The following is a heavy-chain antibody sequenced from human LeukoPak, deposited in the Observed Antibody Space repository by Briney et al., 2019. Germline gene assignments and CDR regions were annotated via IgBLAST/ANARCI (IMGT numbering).Heavy chain of an antibody. V-gene: IGHV1-18*04. CDR2: ISAYNGNT. D-gene: IGHD3-9*01. CDR3: ARDIDLLRYFDWLWDCYYFDY. J-gene: IGHJ4*02. Sequence: ASVKVSCKASGYTFTSYGISWVRQAPGQGLEWMGWISAYNGNTNYAQKLQGRVTMTTDTSTSTAYMELRSLRSDDTAVYYCARDIDLLRYFDWLWDCYYFDYWGQGTLVTVSS. CDR1: GYTFTSYG.